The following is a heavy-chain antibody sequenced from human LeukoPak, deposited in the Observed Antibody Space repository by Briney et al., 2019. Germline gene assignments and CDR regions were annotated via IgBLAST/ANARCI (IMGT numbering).Heavy chain of an antibody. Sequence: SQTLSLTCTVSGGSISSGSDYWSWIRQPAGKGLEWIGRIYTSGSTNYNPSLKSRVTISVDTSKNQFSLKLSSVTAADTAVYYCARGVYDFWSGYSNYYFDYWGQGTVVTVSS. CDR2: IYTSGST. CDR3: ARGVYDFWSGYSNYYFDY. V-gene: IGHV4-61*02. J-gene: IGHJ4*02. D-gene: IGHD3-3*01. CDR1: GGSISSGSDY.